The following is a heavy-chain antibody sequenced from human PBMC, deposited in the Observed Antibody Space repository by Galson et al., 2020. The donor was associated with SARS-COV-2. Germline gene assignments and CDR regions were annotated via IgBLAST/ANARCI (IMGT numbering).Heavy chain of an antibody. J-gene: IGHJ6*02. CDR3: ARDGDSSGSYYYYGMDV. Sequence: SATLSLTCTVSGGSISSSSYYWGWIRQPPGKGLEWIGSIYYSGSTYYNPSLKSRVTISVDTSKNQFSLKLSSVTAADTAVYYCARDGDSSGSYYYYGMDVWGQGTTVTVSS. V-gene: IGHV4-39*07. CDR1: GGSISSSSYY. D-gene: IGHD3-22*01. CDR2: IYYSGST.